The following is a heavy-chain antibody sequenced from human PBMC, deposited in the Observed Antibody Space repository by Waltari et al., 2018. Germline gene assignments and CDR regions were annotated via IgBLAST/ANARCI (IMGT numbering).Heavy chain of an antibody. V-gene: IGHV4-30-2*01. Sequence: QLQLQESGSGLVKPSQTLSLTCAISGGSVSSGDYSWSWIRQPPGRGLEWIGFLYQTWTPYYNPTLKSRLTMSVDRSKNQFSLKLTSVTAADTAVYFCARAASFYSGSTGYYFDYWGQGIPVTVSS. CDR3: ARAASFYSGSTGYYFDY. J-gene: IGHJ4*02. CDR2: LYQTWTP. CDR1: GGSVSSGDYS. D-gene: IGHD3-22*01.